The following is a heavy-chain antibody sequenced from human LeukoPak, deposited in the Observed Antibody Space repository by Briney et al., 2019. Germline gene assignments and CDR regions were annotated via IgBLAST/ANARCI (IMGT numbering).Heavy chain of an antibody. CDR3: ARDHRIAAAPFDY. V-gene: IGHV3-48*04. D-gene: IGHD6-13*01. CDR1: GFTFSSYS. Sequence: GGSLRLSCAASGFTFSSYSMNWVRQAPGKGLEWVSYISSSGSTIYYADSVKGRFTISRDNAKNSLYLQMNSLRAEDTAVYYCARDHRIAAAPFDYWGQGTLVVVSS. CDR2: ISSSGSTI. J-gene: IGHJ4*02.